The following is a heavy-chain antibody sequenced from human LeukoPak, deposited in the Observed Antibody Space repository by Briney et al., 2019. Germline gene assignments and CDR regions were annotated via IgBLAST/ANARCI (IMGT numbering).Heavy chain of an antibody. CDR3: VIWGDYDVLTGYYVPDY. D-gene: IGHD3-9*01. Sequence: GGSLRLSCVASGFTFSNYAMSWVRQAPGKGLEWVSAITGSGTSIYYADSLKGRFTISRDNSKNTVFLQMNSLRHEDTAIYYCVIWGDYDVLTGYYVPDYWGQGTLVTVSS. CDR1: GFTFSNYA. J-gene: IGHJ4*02. V-gene: IGHV3-23*01. CDR2: ITGSGTSI.